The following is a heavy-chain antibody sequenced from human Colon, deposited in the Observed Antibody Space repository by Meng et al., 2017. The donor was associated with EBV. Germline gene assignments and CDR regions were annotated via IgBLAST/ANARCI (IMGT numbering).Heavy chain of an antibody. CDR3: ARASYGSGSPLGESWFDP. V-gene: IGHV4-34*01. D-gene: IGHD3-10*01. J-gene: IGHJ5*02. CDR2: INHSGST. CDR1: GGSFSGYY. Sequence: QVQLPQWGAGLVQPSETLSLTCAVYGGSFSGYYWNWIRQPPGKGLEWIGEINHSGSTNYNPSLKSRVTISVDTSKNQFSLKLSSVTAADTAVYYCARASYGSGSPLGESWFDPWGQGTLVTVSS.